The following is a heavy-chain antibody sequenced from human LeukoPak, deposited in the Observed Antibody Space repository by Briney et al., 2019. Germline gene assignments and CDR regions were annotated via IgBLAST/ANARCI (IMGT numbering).Heavy chain of an antibody. V-gene: IGHV4-39*01. CDR3: ARQAYYGSGSYPYFDY. D-gene: IGHD3-10*01. J-gene: IGHJ4*02. Sequence: SETLSLTCAVYGGSFSGYYWGWIRQPPGRGLEYIGSIYYSGNTYHNPSLKSRVTMSVDTSKTQFSLRLSSVTAADTAVYYCARQAYYGSGSYPYFDYWGQGILVTVSS. CDR1: GGSFSGYY. CDR2: IYYSGNT.